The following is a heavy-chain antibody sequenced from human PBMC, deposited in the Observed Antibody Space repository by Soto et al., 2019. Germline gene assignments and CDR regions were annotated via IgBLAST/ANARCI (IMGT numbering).Heavy chain of an antibody. CDR2: INPSSGGT. Sequence: QVQLVQSGAEVTKPGASVKVSCKASGYTFTSNNIHWVRRAPGQGLEWMGRINPSSGGTIYAQKFQGRVSMTRDTSTSTVYMELSSLRSDDTAVYYCAREREAGYYDSSGYYRAEFDYWGQGTLVTVSS. J-gene: IGHJ4*02. CDR3: AREREAGYYDSSGYYRAEFDY. V-gene: IGHV1-46*01. CDR1: GYTFTSNN. D-gene: IGHD3-22*01.